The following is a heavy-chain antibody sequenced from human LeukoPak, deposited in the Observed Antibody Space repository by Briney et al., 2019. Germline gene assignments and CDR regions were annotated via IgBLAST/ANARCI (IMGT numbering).Heavy chain of an antibody. V-gene: IGHV4-39*07. Sequence: SETLSLTCTASGGSISSYYWGWIRQPPGKGLEWIGSIYYSGSTYYNPSLKSRVTISVDTSKNQFSLKLSSVTAADTAVYYCARGPSYYYDSSGYYYYYYYYMDVWGKGTTVTVSS. CDR2: IYYSGST. J-gene: IGHJ6*03. CDR3: ARGPSYYYDSSGYYYYYYYYMDV. CDR1: GGSISSYY. D-gene: IGHD3-22*01.